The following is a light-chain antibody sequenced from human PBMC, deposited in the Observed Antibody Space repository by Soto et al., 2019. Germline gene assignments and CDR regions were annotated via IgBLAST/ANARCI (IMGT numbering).Light chain of an antibody. CDR3: QRYGNSPTWT. CDR1: QSVSSSY. CDR2: GAS. Sequence: EIVLTQSPGTLSLSPGERATLSCRASQSVSSSYLAWYQQKPGQAPRLLIYGASSRATGIPDRFSGSGCGRDFTLTISSLEPEDFAVYYCQRYGNSPTWTFGQGTKVEIK. J-gene: IGKJ1*01. V-gene: IGKV3-20*01.